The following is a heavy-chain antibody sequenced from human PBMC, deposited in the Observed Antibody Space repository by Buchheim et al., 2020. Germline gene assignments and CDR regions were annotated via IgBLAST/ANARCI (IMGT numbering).Heavy chain of an antibody. CDR1: GGSFSGYY. Sequence: QVQLQQWGAGLLKPSETLSLTCAVYGGSFSGYYWSWIRQPPGKGLEWIGEINHSGSTNYNPSLKSRVTISVDTSKNQFSLKLSSVTAADAAVYYCARGNRDGANTKFDYWGQGTL. J-gene: IGHJ4*02. D-gene: IGHD4/OR15-4a*01. CDR3: ARGNRDGANTKFDY. CDR2: INHSGST. V-gene: IGHV4-34*01.